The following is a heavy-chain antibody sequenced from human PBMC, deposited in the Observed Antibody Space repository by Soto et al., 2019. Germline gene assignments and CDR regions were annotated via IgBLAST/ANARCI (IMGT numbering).Heavy chain of an antibody. D-gene: IGHD3-3*01. V-gene: IGHV5-10-1*01. Sequence: PGESLKISCKGSGYSFTSYWISWVRQMPGKGLEWMGRIDPSDSYTNYSPSFQGHVTISADKSISTAYLQWSSLKASDTAMYYCARHYNGYYSAASAFDTWGQGTMVTVSS. CDR1: GYSFTSYW. J-gene: IGHJ3*02. CDR3: ARHYNGYYSAASAFDT. CDR2: IDPSDSYT.